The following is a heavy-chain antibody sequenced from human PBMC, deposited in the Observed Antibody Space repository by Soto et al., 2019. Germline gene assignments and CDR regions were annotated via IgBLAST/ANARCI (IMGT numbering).Heavy chain of an antibody. J-gene: IGHJ4*02. CDR3: ARSEATALDF. V-gene: IGHV4-4*02. CDR2: AHHSGRT. CDR1: GDYMSISNW. Sequence: QVQLQESGPGLLKPSGTLSLTCTVSGDYMSISNWWNWVRQPPGKGLEWIGEAHHSGRTNYNPSLKSRITISVDRSQNLFSLQLTSVTAADTAVYFCARSEATALDFWGQGILVTDSS.